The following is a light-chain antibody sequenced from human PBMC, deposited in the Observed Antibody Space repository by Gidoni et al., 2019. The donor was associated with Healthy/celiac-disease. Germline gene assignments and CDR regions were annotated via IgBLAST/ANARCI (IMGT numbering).Light chain of an antibody. Sequence: DIQMTQSPSTLSASVGDRVTIPCRASQSISSWLAWYQQKPGKAPKLLIYDASSLESGVPSRFSGSGSWTEFTLTISSLQPDDFATYYCQQYNSYPYTFGQGTKLEIK. CDR2: DAS. CDR1: QSISSW. J-gene: IGKJ2*01. CDR3: QQYNSYPYT. V-gene: IGKV1-5*01.